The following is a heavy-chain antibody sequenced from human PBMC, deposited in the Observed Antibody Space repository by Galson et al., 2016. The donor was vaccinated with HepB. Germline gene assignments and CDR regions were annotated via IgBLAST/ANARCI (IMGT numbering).Heavy chain of an antibody. CDR2: IIPSFGTA. V-gene: IGHV1-69*13. D-gene: IGHD6-19*01. J-gene: IGHJ6*02. CDR1: GGTFSTTA. Sequence: SVKVSCKASGGTFSTTAISWVRQAPGQRPEWLGGIIPSFGTANYAQDFQGRVTITADESTSTAYIEVTSLRSEDTAVYYCTREEEVTGNHRYYGLDVWGQGTMVTVSS. CDR3: TREEEVTGNHRYYGLDV.